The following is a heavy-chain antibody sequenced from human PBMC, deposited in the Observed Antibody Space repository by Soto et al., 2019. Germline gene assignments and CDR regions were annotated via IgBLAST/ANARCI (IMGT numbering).Heavy chain of an antibody. CDR1: GGTFSRYT. CDR2: IIPILGIA. V-gene: IGHV1-69*02. Sequence: QVQLVQSGAEVKKPGSSVKVSCKASGGTFSRYTISWVRQAPGQGLEWMGRIIPILGIANYAQKFQGRVTITADKSTSTAYMELSSLRSEDTAVYYCANTYYYGSGSYSKPPTWWGQGTLVTVSS. D-gene: IGHD3-10*01. CDR3: ANTYYYGSGSYSKPPTW. J-gene: IGHJ4*02.